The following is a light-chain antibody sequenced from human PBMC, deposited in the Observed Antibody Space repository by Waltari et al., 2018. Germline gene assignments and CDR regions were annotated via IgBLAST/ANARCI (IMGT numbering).Light chain of an antibody. CDR2: EVN. Sequence: QSALTQPASVSGSPGPSLTISCTGTSSDGGGYNYVPWYQQRPGKAPKLIIYEVNNRPSGVSNRLSGSKSGHTASLTISGLQPEDEADYYCSSYRTTNTWVFGGGTKLTVL. CDR3: SSYRTTNTWV. V-gene: IGLV2-14*01. J-gene: IGLJ3*02. CDR1: SSDGGGYNY.